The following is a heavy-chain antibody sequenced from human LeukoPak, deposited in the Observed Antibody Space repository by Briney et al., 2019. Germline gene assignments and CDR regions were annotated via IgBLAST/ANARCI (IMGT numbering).Heavy chain of an antibody. D-gene: IGHD6-6*01. V-gene: IGHV4-61*10. CDR3: ARGGASSRYFDF. Sequence: PSETLSLTCTVSGGSISSGGYYWTWIRQPAGKGLEWIGRIYSSGTTNYNPSLKSRVTISIDTSKNQFSLKLSSVTAADTAVYYCARGGASSRYFDFWGQGTPVTVSP. CDR1: GGSISSGGYY. CDR2: IYSSGTT. J-gene: IGHJ4*02.